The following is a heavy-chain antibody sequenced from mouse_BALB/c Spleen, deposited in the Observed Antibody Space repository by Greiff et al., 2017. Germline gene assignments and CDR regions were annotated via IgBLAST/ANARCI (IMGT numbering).Heavy chain of an antibody. J-gene: IGHJ3*01. CDR3: AVYYGYDGGFAY. D-gene: IGHD2-2*01. CDR2: INPSTGYT. CDR1: GYTFTSYW. V-gene: IGHV1-7*01. Sequence: QVQLQQSGAELAKPGASVKMSCKASGYTFTSYWMHWVKQRPGQGLEWIGYINPSTGYTEYNQKFKDKATLTADKSSSTAYMQLSSLTSEDSAVYYCAVYYGYDGGFAYWGQGTLVTVSA.